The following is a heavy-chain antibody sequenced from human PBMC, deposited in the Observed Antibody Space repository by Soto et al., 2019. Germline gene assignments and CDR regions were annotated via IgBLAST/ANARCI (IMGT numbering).Heavy chain of an antibody. D-gene: IGHD3-22*01. Sequence: ASVKVSCKASGDTFTSYPMHWVRQAPGQGLEWMGWINAGNGDTKYAQKFQGRVTITRDTSAITAYMELSSLRSEDTAVYYCARDCTHYDSCGAGDYWGQGTLVTVSS. CDR1: GDTFTSYP. V-gene: IGHV1-3*01. J-gene: IGHJ4*02. CDR3: ARDCTHYDSCGAGDY. CDR2: INAGNGDT.